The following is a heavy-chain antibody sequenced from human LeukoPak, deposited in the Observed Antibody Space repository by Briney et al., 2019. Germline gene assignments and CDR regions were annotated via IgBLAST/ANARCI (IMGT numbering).Heavy chain of an antibody. CDR1: GYTFTSYY. CDR3: ARARLRCDNWGCSRDAFDI. J-gene: IGHJ3*02. CDR2: LNPSGGST. Sequence: ASVKVSCKASGYTFTSYYMHWVRQAPGQGLEWMGILNPSGGSTSYAQKLQGRVTMTRDTSTSTVYMELSSLRSEDTAVYYCARARLRCDNWGCSRDAFDIWGQGTMVTVSS. V-gene: IGHV1-46*01. D-gene: IGHD7-27*01.